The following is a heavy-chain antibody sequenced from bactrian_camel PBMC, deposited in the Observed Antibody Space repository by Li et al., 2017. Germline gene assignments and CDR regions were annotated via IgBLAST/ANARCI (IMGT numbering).Heavy chain of an antibody. D-gene: IGHD5*01. J-gene: IGHJ4*01. CDR2: FTNDAAGA. CDR3: AKETYGLPSD. Sequence: VQLVESGGGSVQAGGSLRLSCAASGYTVSSNCMGWFRQASGKEREKVAAFTNDAAGADYTESVRGRFTISRDSAKNTLYLQLNSLKTEDTAMYYCAKETYGLPSDWGQGTQVTVS. V-gene: IGHV3S1*01. CDR1: GYTVSSNC.